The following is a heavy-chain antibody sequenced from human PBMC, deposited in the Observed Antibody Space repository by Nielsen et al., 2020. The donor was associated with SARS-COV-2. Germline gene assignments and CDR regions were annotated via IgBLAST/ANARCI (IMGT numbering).Heavy chain of an antibody. D-gene: IGHD3-3*01. CDR2: ISSRSDYI. V-gene: IGHV3-21*01. J-gene: IGHJ3*02. Sequence: LKISCAASGFIFSDYNMNWVRQAPGKGLEWVSFISSRSDYIYYADSMKGRFTISRDNAKNSLFLQMNRLRVEDTAVYYCARDGGRRTMFGVNHRVRKDAFDIWGQGTMVTVSS. CDR3: ARDGGRRTMFGVNHRVRKDAFDI. CDR1: GFIFSDYN.